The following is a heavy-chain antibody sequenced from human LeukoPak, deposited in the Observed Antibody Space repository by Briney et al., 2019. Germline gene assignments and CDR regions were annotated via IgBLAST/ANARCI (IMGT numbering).Heavy chain of an antibody. Sequence: SQTLSLTCAISGDSVSSNSAAWNWIRQSPSRCLEWLGRTYYRSKWYNDYAVSVESRITINPDTSKNQFSLQLNSVTPEDTAVYYCARVGSIVVVPAPFYYMDVWGKGTTVTVSS. D-gene: IGHD2-2*01. V-gene: IGHV6-1*01. CDR1: GDSVSSNSAA. CDR2: TYYRSKWYN. CDR3: ARVGSIVVVPAPFYYMDV. J-gene: IGHJ6*03.